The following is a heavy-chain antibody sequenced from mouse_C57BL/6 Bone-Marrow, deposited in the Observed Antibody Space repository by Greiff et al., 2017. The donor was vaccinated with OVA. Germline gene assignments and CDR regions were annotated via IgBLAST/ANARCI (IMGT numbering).Heavy chain of an antibody. CDR2: IHPNSGST. Sequence: QVQLQQSGAELVKPGASVKLSCKASGYTFTSYWMHWVKQRPGQGLEWIGMIHPNSGSTNYNEKFKSKATLTVDKSSSTAYMQLSSLTSEDSAVYYCARSPPYGSTLYAMDYWGQGTSVTVSS. V-gene: IGHV1-64*01. CDR3: ARSPPYGSTLYAMDY. D-gene: IGHD1-1*01. J-gene: IGHJ4*01. CDR1: GYTFTSYW.